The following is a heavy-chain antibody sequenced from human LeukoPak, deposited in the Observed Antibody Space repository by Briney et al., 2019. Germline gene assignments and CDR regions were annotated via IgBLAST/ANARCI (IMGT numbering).Heavy chain of an antibody. D-gene: IGHD6-13*01. CDR2: IWYDGSDQ. CDR3: ARDRAAAGIGDAFDI. CDR1: GFTFSNYG. Sequence: GGSLRLSCAASGFTFSNYGMHWVRQAPGKGLEWVAVIWYDGSDQYYADSVKGRFTISRDKSKNSLYLQMNSLRAEDTAVYYCARDRAAAGIGDAFDIWGQGTMVTVSS. V-gene: IGHV3-33*01. J-gene: IGHJ3*02.